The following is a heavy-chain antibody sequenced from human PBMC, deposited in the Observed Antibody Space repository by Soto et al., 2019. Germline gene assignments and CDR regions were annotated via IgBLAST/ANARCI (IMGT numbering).Heavy chain of an antibody. CDR2: ISGSGGST. D-gene: IGHD5-18*01. CDR3: AKRGYSYGYKSLQIDY. CDR1: GLTFSSYA. Sequence: GGSLRLSCAASGLTFSSYAMSWVRQAPGKGLEWVSAISGSGGSTYYADSVKGRFTISRDNSKNTLYLQMNSLRAEDTAVYYCAKRGYSYGYKSLQIDYWGQGTLVTVSS. J-gene: IGHJ4*02. V-gene: IGHV3-23*01.